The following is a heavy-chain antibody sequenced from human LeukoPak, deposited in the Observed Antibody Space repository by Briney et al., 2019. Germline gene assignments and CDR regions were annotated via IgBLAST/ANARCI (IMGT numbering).Heavy chain of an antibody. J-gene: IGHJ4*02. Sequence: GGSLRLSCAASGFTFSSYSFNWVRQAPGKGLEWVSSINTVASYIYYADSVRGRFTISRDNAENSLWLQMNGLRAEDSAVYYCARLRRNSDRSGFYYYSDNWGQGTLVTVSS. D-gene: IGHD3-22*01. CDR3: ARLRRNSDRSGFYYYSDN. CDR1: GFTFSSYS. CDR2: INTVASYI. V-gene: IGHV3-21*01.